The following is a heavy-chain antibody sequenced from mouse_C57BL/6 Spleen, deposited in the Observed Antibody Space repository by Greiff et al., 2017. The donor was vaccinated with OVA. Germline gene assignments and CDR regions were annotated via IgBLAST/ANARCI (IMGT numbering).Heavy chain of an antibody. CDR2: INPKNGGT. D-gene: IGHD1-1*01. CDR1: GYTITDYY. CDR3: ARYYGGSGGYCDG. V-gene: IGHV1-26*01. Sequence: VQLQQSGAELVKPGASVKISCKASGYTITDYYMNWVKQSPGKSLEWIGDINPKNGGTNYTQKFKGKATLTVDTSSSTAYMELRSLTSEDTAVYDCARYYGGSGGYCDGWGTGTTVTAAS. J-gene: IGHJ1*03.